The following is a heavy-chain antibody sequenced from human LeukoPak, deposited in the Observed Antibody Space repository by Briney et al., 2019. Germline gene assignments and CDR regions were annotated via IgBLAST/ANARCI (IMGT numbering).Heavy chain of an antibody. D-gene: IGHD3-10*01. J-gene: IGHJ2*01. Sequence: GGSLRLSCAASGFTFSSYAMHWVRQAPGKGLEWVAVISYDGSNKYYADSVKGRFTISRDNSKNTLYLQMNSLRAEDTAVYYCARDRPYYYGSGSSPGYFDLWGRGTLVTVSS. CDR1: GFTFSSYA. V-gene: IGHV3-30-3*01. CDR3: ARDRPYYYGSGSSPGYFDL. CDR2: ISYDGSNK.